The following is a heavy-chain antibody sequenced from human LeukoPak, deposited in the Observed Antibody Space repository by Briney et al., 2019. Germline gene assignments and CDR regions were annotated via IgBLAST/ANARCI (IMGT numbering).Heavy chain of an antibody. CDR1: GGSISSSSYY. Sequence: SETLSLTCTVSGGSISSSSYYWGWIRQPPGKGLEWIGSIYYSGSTYYNPSLKSRVTISVDTSKNQFSLKLSSVTAADTAVYYCARHIAGGGKMVYAFDHWGQGTLVTVSS. CDR3: ARHIAGGGKMVYAFDH. CDR2: IYYSGST. J-gene: IGHJ4*02. D-gene: IGHD2-8*01. V-gene: IGHV4-39*01.